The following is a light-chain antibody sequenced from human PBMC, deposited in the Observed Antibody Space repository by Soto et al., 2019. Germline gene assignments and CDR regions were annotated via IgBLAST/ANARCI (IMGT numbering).Light chain of an antibody. CDR3: MQTIQLPWT. CDR2: EVS. Sequence: DIVMTHTPLSLSVTPGHPASVSCKSIEILLHTDGKTYLYWYLQRPGQPPQLLIYEVSNRFSGVPDRFSGSGSGTDFTLKISRVEAEDVGVYYCMQTIQLPWTFGQGTKVDIK. V-gene: IGKV2D-29*01. CDR1: EILLHTDGKTY. J-gene: IGKJ1*01.